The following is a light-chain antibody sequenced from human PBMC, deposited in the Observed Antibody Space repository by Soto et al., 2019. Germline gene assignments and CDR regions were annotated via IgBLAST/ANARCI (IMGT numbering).Light chain of an antibody. CDR2: GAS. V-gene: IGKV3-15*01. CDR1: QSVSSN. J-gene: IGKJ3*01. Sequence: EIVLTQSPGTLSLSPGERATLSCRASQSVSSNLAWYQQKPGQAPRLLIYGASTRATGIPARFSGSGSGTEFTLTISSLQSEDFAVYYCQQYNNWVTFGPGTKVDI. CDR3: QQYNNWVT.